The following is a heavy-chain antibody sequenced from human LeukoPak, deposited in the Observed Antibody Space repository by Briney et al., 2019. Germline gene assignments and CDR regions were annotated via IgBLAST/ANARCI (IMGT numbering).Heavy chain of an antibody. CDR2: IRYAGSNK. J-gene: IGHJ4*02. D-gene: IGHD3-10*01. Sequence: PGGSLRLSCAASGFTFSSYGMHWVRQAPGKGLEWVAFIRYAGSNKYYADSVRGRFTISRDNSKNTLYLQMKSLRAEDTAVYYCAKLSEGVPYWGQGTLVTVSS. CDR3: AKLSEGVPY. V-gene: IGHV3-30*02. CDR1: GFTFSSYG.